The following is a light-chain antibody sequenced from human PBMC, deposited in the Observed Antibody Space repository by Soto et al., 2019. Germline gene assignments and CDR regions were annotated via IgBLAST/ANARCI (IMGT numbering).Light chain of an antibody. CDR2: DDS. CDR1: NIGGKS. Sequence: SYELTQTSSVSVAPGRTARISCGGNNIGGKSVHWHQQKPGQAPVVVVYDDSDRPSGIPERFSGSNSGNTATLTISRVEAGDEADYHCQVWDDNSDHHVFGTGTKVTVL. J-gene: IGLJ1*01. V-gene: IGLV3-21*02. CDR3: QVWDDNSDHHV.